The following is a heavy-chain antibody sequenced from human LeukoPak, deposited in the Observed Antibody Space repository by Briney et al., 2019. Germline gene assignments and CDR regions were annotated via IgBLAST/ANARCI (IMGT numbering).Heavy chain of an antibody. V-gene: IGHV3-21*01. J-gene: IGHJ6*02. CDR1: GFTFSSYS. CDR2: ISSSSSYI. Sequence: GGSLRLSCAASGFTFSSYSMNWVRQAPGNGLEWVSSISSSSSYIYYADSVKGRFTISRDNAKNSLYLQMNSLRAEDTAVYYCARLVQLYHLPTLAMDVWGQGTTVTVSS. CDR3: ARLVQLYHLPTLAMDV. D-gene: IGHD1-1*01.